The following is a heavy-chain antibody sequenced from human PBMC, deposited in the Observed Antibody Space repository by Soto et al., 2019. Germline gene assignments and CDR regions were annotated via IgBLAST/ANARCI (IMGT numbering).Heavy chain of an antibody. V-gene: IGHV3-72*01. Sequence: EVQLVESGGGLVQPGGSLRLSCAASGFTFSDHYMDWVRQAPAKGLEWVGRTRNRANGYTTEYAASVKGRFTISRDDSKNSLYLQMNSLKIEDTAVYYCARAFYGSGGYSLDYWGQGALVTVSS. D-gene: IGHD3-10*01. CDR3: ARAFYGSGGYSLDY. J-gene: IGHJ4*02. CDR2: TRNRANGYTT. CDR1: GFTFSDHY.